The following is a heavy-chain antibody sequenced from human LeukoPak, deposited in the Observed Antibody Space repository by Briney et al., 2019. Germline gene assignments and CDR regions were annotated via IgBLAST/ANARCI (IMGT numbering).Heavy chain of an antibody. CDR3: AREDSDYDILTGYLSHFDY. CDR1: GFTFSSYA. D-gene: IGHD3-9*01. V-gene: IGHV3-30-3*01. J-gene: IGHJ4*02. CDR2: ISYDESNK. Sequence: PGRSLRLSCAASGFTFSSYAMHWVRQAPGKGLEWVAVISYDESNKYYADSVKGRFTISRDNSKNTLYLQMNSLRAEDTAVYYCAREDSDYDILTGYLSHFDYWGQGTLVTVSS.